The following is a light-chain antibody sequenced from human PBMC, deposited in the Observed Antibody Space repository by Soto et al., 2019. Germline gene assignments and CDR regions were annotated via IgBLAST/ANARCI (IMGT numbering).Light chain of an antibody. CDR3: HQYNNWPPFT. CDR2: GAS. V-gene: IGKV3-15*01. J-gene: IGKJ3*01. Sequence: EIVMTQSPATLYVSPGERATLSCRASQSVSSNLAWYQQKPGQAPRLLIYGASTRATGIPARFSGSGSGTEFTLTISSLQSEDFAVYYCHQYNNWPPFTFGPGTKVDIK. CDR1: QSVSSN.